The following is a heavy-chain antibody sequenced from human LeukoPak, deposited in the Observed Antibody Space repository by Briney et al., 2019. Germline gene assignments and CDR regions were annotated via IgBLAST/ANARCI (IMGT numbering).Heavy chain of an antibody. Sequence: PGGSLRLSCAASGFTVSSNYMSWVRQAPGKGLEWVSVIYSGGSTYYADSVKGRFTISRDNSKNTLYLQMNSLRAEDTAVYYCARVTLETAFDIWGQGTMVTVSS. D-gene: IGHD1-1*01. CDR1: GFTVSSNY. CDR2: IYSGGST. J-gene: IGHJ3*02. V-gene: IGHV3-53*01. CDR3: ARVTLETAFDI.